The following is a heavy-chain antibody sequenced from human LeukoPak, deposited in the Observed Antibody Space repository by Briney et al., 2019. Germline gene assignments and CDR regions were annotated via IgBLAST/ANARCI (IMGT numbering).Heavy chain of an antibody. V-gene: IGHV1-69*05. J-gene: IGHJ6*03. CDR1: GGTFSSYA. CDR3: ARTAAAGGDYYYYYMDV. D-gene: IGHD6-13*01. CDR2: IIPIFGTA. Sequence: GASVKVSCKASGGTFSSYAISWVRQAPGQGLEWMGGIIPIFGTANYAQKFQGRVTITTDESTSTAYMELSSLRSEDTAVYYCARTAAAGGDYYYYYMDVWGKGTTVTVSS.